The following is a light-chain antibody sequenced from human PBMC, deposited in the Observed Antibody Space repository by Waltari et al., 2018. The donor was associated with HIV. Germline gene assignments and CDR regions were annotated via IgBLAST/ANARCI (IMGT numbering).Light chain of an antibody. CDR3: QQYTTTWT. Sequence: IQMTQSPSTLSAFVGDRVTITCRASQSISKWLAWYQQKPGQAPKVPIYEASRLKSEVPSRFSGSGSGTEFSLTISSLQPEDFATYYCQQYTTTWTFGQGTKVQIK. V-gene: IGKV1-5*03. CDR2: EAS. CDR1: QSISKW. J-gene: IGKJ1*01.